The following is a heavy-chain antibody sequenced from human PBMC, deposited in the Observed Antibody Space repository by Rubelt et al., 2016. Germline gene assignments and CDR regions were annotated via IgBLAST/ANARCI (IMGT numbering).Heavy chain of an antibody. Sequence: QVQLQQWGAGLLKPSETLSLSCAVYGGSFSGYYWSWIRQPPGKGLEWIGEINHSGSTNYNPSLKSRVTISVDTSKNQFSRRLGSVTAADTAVYYCARRPAGLYQPIDHWGQGTLVTVSS. CDR2: INHSGST. J-gene: IGHJ4*02. CDR1: GGSFSGYY. CDR3: ARRPAGLYQPIDH. V-gene: IGHV4-34*01. D-gene: IGHD2-2*01.